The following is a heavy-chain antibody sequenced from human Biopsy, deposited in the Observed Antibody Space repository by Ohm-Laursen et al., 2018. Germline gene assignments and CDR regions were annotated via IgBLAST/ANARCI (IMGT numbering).Heavy chain of an antibody. D-gene: IGHD3-10*01. V-gene: IGHV3-53*01. CDR3: ASELPVSAPSRGPYDI. CDR1: GLTVSSNY. J-gene: IGHJ3*02. CDR2: LYINGTT. Sequence: SLRLSRTAAGLTVSSNYMNWVRQAPGKGLEWVSVLYINGTTYYTDSVKGRFTISRDSSKNTVYLQMNSLRVEDTAVYYCASELPVSAPSRGPYDIWGQGTLVTVSS.